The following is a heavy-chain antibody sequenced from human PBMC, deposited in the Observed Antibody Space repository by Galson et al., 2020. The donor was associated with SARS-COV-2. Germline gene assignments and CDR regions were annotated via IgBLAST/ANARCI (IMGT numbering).Heavy chain of an antibody. D-gene: IGHD1-26*01. V-gene: IGHV3-23*01. CDR2: ISGNGGST. CDR3: AKMIGYSGRYFEY. CDR1: GFTFRSYA. Sequence: GGSLRLSCAASGFTFRSYAMRWVRQSSGRGLEWISAISGNGGSTYYADSVKGRFTISRDNSKNTVYLQMNSLRAEDTAIYYCAKMIGYSGRYFEYWGQGTLVTVSS. J-gene: IGHJ4*02.